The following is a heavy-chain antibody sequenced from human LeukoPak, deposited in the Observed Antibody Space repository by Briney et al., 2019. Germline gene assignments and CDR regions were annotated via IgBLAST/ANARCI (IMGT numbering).Heavy chain of an antibody. D-gene: IGHD6-13*01. J-gene: IGHJ4*02. CDR3: ARVGALSSSWLLY. Sequence: GGSLRLSCEASGFTFSSYEMNWVRQAPGKGLEWVSSISSRAGTIYYADSVKGRFTISRDNAKNSLYLQMNSLRVEDTAVYYCARVGALSSSWLLYWGQGTLVTVSS. V-gene: IGHV3-48*03. CDR1: GFTFSSYE. CDR2: ISSRAGTI.